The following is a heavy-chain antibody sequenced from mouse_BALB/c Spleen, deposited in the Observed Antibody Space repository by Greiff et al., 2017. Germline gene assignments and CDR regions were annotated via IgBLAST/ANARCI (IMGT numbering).Heavy chain of an antibody. Sequence: VQLKQSGAELVRSRASVKLSCTASGFNIKDYYMHWVKQRPEQGLEWIGWIDPENGDTEYAPKFQGKATMTADTSSNTAYLQLSSLTSEDTAVYYCKNDYYGSRDFDYWGQGTTLTVSS. CDR3: KNDYYGSRDFDY. CDR2: IDPENGDT. CDR1: GFNIKDYY. J-gene: IGHJ2*01. D-gene: IGHD1-1*01. V-gene: IGHV14-4*02.